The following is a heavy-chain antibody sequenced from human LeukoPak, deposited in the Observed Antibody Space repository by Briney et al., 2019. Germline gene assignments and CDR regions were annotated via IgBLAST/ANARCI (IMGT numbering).Heavy chain of an antibody. D-gene: IGHD6-13*01. CDR2: IRYDGSNK. Sequence: GGSLRLSCAASGFTFSSYVMHWVRQAPGKGLEWVAFIRYDGSNKYYADSVKGRFTISRDNAKNTLYLQMNSLRAEDTAVYYCARGGDQIAAAATGGDWFDPWGQGTLVTVSS. V-gene: IGHV3-30*02. CDR3: ARGGDQIAAAATGGDWFDP. J-gene: IGHJ5*02. CDR1: GFTFSSYV.